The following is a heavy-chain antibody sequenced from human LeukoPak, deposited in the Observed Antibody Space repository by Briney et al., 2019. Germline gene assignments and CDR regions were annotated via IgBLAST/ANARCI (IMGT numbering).Heavy chain of an antibody. J-gene: IGHJ4*02. CDR3: ARESFGEYGSGSYCFDY. CDR2: IIPIFGTA. V-gene: IGHV1-69*05. D-gene: IGHD3-10*01. Sequence: SVKVSCKASGGTFSSYAISWVRQAPGQGLEWMGGIIPIFGTANYAQKFQGRVTITTDESTSTAYMELSSLRSEDTAVYYCARESFGEYGSGSYCFDYWGQGTLVTVSS. CDR1: GGTFSSYA.